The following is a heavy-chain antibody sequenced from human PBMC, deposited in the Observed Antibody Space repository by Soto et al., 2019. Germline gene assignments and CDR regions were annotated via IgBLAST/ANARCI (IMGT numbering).Heavy chain of an antibody. V-gene: IGHV3-21*01. D-gene: IGHD3-10*01. CDR1: GFTFSSYS. Sequence: GGSLRLSCAASGFTFSSYSLNWVRQAPGKGLEWVSSISSSSSSDIYYADSVKGRFTISRDNAKNSLYLQMNSLRAEDTAVYYCARVLSRGIIISDSYYYGMDVWGQGTTVTVSS. J-gene: IGHJ6*02. CDR3: ARVLSRGIIISDSYYYGMDV. CDR2: ISSSSSSDI.